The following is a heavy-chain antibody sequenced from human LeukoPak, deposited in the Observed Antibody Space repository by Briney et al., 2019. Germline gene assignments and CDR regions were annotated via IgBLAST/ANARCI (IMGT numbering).Heavy chain of an antibody. D-gene: IGHD1-26*01. J-gene: IGHJ4*02. CDR1: GYTFTGYY. V-gene: IGHV1-2*02. CDR3: ARDSGSLLASDY. CDR2: INPNSGGT. Sequence: ASVKVSCKASGYTFTGYYMRWVRQAPGQGLEWMGWINPNSGGTNYAQKFQGRVTMTRDTSISTAYMELSRLRSDDTAVYYCARDSGSLLASDYWGQGTLVTVSS.